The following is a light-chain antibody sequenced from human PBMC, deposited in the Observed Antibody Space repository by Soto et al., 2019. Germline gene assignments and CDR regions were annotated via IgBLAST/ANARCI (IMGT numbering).Light chain of an antibody. V-gene: IGKV1-5*03. CDR1: QSISSW. CDR2: KAS. Sequence: DIQITHSPSTLSASVGDRVTITCRSSQSISSWLAWYQQKPGKAPKLLIYKASILESGVSSRFSGSGSGTEFTLTISNLQPDDLATYYCQQYSTTSLLTFGGGTKVDIK. CDR3: QQYSTTSLLT. J-gene: IGKJ4*01.